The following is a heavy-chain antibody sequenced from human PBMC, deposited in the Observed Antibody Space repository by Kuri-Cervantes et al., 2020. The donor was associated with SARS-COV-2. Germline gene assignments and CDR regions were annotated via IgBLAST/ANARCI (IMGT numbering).Heavy chain of an antibody. J-gene: IGHJ4*02. CDR3: ARDRHLAVAGHFDY. CDR2: IKQDGSGK. D-gene: IGHD6-19*01. CDR1: GFTFSSYW. V-gene: IGHV3-7*05. Sequence: GGSLRLSCAASGFTFSSYWMSWVHQAPGKGLEWVANIKQDGSGKYYVDSVKGRFTISRDNAKNSLYLQMNSLRAEDTAVYYCARDRHLAVAGHFDYWGQGTLVTVSS.